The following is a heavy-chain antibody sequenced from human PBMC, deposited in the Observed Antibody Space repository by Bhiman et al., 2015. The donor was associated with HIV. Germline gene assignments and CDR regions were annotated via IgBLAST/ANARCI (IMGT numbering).Heavy chain of an antibody. V-gene: IGHV3-48*03. Sequence: EVQLVESGGGVVQPGGSLRLSCAASGFSLSSYDMNWVRQAPGKGLEWVSYISRSGGAIFYADSVRGRFTVSRDNAKNSLYLQMSNLRAEDTAVYYCARDHPVGYTNGWYYLDYWGQGTLVAVSS. D-gene: IGHD6-19*01. CDR3: ARDHPVGYTNGWYYLDY. CDR1: GFSLSSYD. CDR2: ISRSGGAI. J-gene: IGHJ4*02.